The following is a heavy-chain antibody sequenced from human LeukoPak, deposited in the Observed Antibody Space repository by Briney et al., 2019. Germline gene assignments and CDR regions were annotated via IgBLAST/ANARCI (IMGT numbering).Heavy chain of an antibody. Sequence: ASVKVSCKASGNTFTSYDINWVRQATGQGLEWMGWMSPNSGDTGYAQKFQGRVTMTRDTSISTAYMELSSLRSEDTGVYYCARGPPNWGFDYWGPGTLVTVSS. CDR2: MSPNSGDT. V-gene: IGHV1-8*01. D-gene: IGHD7-27*01. CDR1: GNTFTSYD. CDR3: ARGPPNWGFDY. J-gene: IGHJ4*02.